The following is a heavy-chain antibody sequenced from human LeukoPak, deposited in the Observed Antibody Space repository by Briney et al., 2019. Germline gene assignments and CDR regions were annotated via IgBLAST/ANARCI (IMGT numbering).Heavy chain of an antibody. D-gene: IGHD1-26*01. CDR1: GGSFSGYY. J-gene: IGHJ4*02. CDR2: IYTSGST. CDR3: ARGAYSGSYFY. V-gene: IGHV4-59*10. Sequence: SETLSLTCAVYGGSFSGYYWSWIRQPAGKGLEWIGRIYTSGSTNYNPSLKSRVTMSVDTSNNQFSLKLSSVTAADTAVYYCARGAYSGSYFYWGQGTLVTVSS.